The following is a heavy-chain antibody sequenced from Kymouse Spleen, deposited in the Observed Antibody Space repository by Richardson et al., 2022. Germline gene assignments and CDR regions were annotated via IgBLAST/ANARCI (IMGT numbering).Heavy chain of an antibody. J-gene: IGHJ6*02. CDR1: GGSFSGYY. CDR2: INHSGST. Sequence: QVQLQQWGAGLLKPSETLSLTCAVYGGSFSGYYWSWIRQPPGKGLEWIGEINHSGSTNYNPSLKSRVTISVDTSKNQFSLKLSSVTAADTAVYYCAREKGRYCSSTSCSGDYYGMDVWGQGTTVTVSS. D-gene: IGHD2-2*02. V-gene: IGHV4-34*01. CDR3: AREKGRYCSSTSCSGDYYGMDV.